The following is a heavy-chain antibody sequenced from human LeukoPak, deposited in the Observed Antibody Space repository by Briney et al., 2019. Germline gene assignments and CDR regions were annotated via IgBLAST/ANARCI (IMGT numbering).Heavy chain of an antibody. D-gene: IGHD6-6*01. V-gene: IGHV4-59*08. CDR1: GDSISTYY. J-gene: IGHJ6*03. CDR3: ARWSGSVTARNYYYYMDV. CDR2: IYYSGST. Sequence: PSETLSLTCAVSGDSISTYYWSWIRQPPGKGLEWIGYIYYSGSTSYNPSLRTRVTISVDASRNQFSLNLSSVTAADTAVYYCARWSGSVTARNYYYYMDVWGEGTTVTVSS.